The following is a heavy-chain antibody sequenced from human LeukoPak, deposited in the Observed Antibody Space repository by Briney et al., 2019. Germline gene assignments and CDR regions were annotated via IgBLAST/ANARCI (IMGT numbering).Heavy chain of an antibody. V-gene: IGHV3-21*01. CDR1: GFTFSTYS. CDR3: ARGQGSAAVAGDSDY. CDR2: ISSSSSYI. Sequence: TGGSLRLSCAASGFTFSTYSMNWVRQAPGKGLEWVSSISSSSSYIYYADSVKGRFTISRDNAKNSLYLQMNSLRAEDTAVYYCARGQGSAAVAGDSDYWGRGTLVTVSS. J-gene: IGHJ4*02. D-gene: IGHD6-19*01.